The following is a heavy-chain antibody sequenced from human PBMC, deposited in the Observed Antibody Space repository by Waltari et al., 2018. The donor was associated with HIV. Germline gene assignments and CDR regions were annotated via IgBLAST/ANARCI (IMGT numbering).Heavy chain of an antibody. D-gene: IGHD6-13*01. V-gene: IGHV1-2*06. CDR1: GYTFTGYY. CDR2: INPNSGAT. J-gene: IGHJ5*02. Sequence: QVQLVQSGAEVKKPGASVTVSCKASGYTFTGYYLNWLRQAPGQGLEWMGRINPNSGATKYAQNFQGRVTMTSDTSISTAYMELNRLTSDDTAVYYCARESGYSSSWMYRWFDPWGQGTLVTVSS. CDR3: ARESGYSSSWMYRWFDP.